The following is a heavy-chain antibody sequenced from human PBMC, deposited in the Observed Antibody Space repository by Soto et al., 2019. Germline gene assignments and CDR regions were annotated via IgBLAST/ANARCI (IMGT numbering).Heavy chain of an antibody. J-gene: IGHJ6*02. CDR3: ARDPANDDFWSGYYYYGMDV. V-gene: IGHV3-7*01. CDR1: GFTFSSYW. Sequence: GGSLRLSCAASGFTFSSYWMSWVRQAPGKGLEWVANIKQDESEKYYVDSVKGRFTISSANAKNSLYLQMNRLSAEDTAVYYCARDPANDDFWSGYYYYGMDVWGQGTTVTVSS. CDR2: IKQDESEK. D-gene: IGHD3-3*01.